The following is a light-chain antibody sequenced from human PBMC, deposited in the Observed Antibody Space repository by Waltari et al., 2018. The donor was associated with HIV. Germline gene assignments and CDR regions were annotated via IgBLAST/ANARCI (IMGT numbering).Light chain of an antibody. CDR1: QSIGYS. J-gene: IGKJ2*01. Sequence: EIVLTQSPDFQSVTPREKVTITCRASQSIGYSLHWYQQKPNQSPNLLIKFASQSFSGVPSRFSGSGSGTDFTLTINSLEAEDAATYYCLQSTTFPYTFGQGTKLEIK. CDR2: FAS. V-gene: IGKV6-21*01. CDR3: LQSTTFPYT.